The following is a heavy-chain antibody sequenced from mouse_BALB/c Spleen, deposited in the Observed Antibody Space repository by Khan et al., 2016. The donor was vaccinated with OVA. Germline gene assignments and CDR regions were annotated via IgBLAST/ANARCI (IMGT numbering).Heavy chain of an antibody. CDR1: GYTFTDYY. V-gene: IGHV1-84*02. Sequence: QVQLKESGPELVKPGASVKISRKASGYTFTDYYINWVKQKPGQGPEWIGWIYPGSGNTKYNEKFKGKATLTVDTSSRTAFMQLSSLTSEDTAGYFCAGRFDYWGQGTTLTVSS. CDR3: AGRFDY. J-gene: IGHJ2*01. CDR2: IYPGSGNT.